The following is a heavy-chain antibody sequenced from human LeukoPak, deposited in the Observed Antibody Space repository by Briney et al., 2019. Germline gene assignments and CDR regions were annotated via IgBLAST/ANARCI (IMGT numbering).Heavy chain of an antibody. CDR2: ISGSGSHT. Sequence: GGSLRLSCAASGLTFSDYYMSWIRQAPGKGLEWVSYISGSGSHTNSADSVKGRFTISRHNAKNSLYLQMNSLRAEDTAVYYCARGRCSSSSCLYWYFDLWGRGTLVTVSS. J-gene: IGHJ2*01. CDR1: GLTFSDYY. CDR3: ARGRCSSSSCLYWYFDL. V-gene: IGHV3-11*05. D-gene: IGHD2-2*01.